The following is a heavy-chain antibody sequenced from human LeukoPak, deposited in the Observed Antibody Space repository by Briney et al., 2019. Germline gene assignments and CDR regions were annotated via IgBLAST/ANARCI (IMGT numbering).Heavy chain of an antibody. CDR2: INPNTGSP. CDR3: ARDLGTYYGDWYYFDY. CDR1: GYSFTTYA. Sequence: ASVKVSCKTSGYSFTTYAINWVRQAPGQGLEWMGWINPNTGSPTYARGFTGRFVFSLDNSVSTAYPQINSLEAEDTAVYYCARDLGTYYGDWYYFDYWGQGTLVTVSS. D-gene: IGHD1-26*01. V-gene: IGHV7-4-1*02. J-gene: IGHJ4*02.